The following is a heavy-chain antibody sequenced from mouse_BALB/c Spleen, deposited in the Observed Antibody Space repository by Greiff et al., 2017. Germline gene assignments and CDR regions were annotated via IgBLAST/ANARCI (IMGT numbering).Heavy chain of an antibody. J-gene: IGHJ4*01. V-gene: IGHV1-69*02. Sequence: QVQLQQPGAELVRPGASVKLSCKASGYTFTSYWINWVKQRPGQGLEWIGNIYTSDSYTNYNQKFKDKATLTVDKSSSTAYMQLSSPTSEDSAVYYCTGAYYDYDGYAMDYWGQGTSVTVSS. CDR1: GYTFTSYW. CDR2: IYTSDSYT. CDR3: TGAYYDYDGYAMDY. D-gene: IGHD2-4*01.